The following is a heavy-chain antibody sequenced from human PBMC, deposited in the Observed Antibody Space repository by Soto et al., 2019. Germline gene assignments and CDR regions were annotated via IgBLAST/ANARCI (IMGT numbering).Heavy chain of an antibody. CDR2: ISSSGSTI. CDR3: ARGGFGEFGSFDY. V-gene: IGHV3-48*03. D-gene: IGHD3-10*01. Sequence: PGGSLRLSCAASGFTFSSYEMTWVRQAPGKGLEWVSYISSSGSTIYYADSVKGRFTISRDNAKNSLYLQMNSLRAEDTAVYYCARGGFGEFGSFDYWGQGTLVTVSS. CDR1: GFTFSSYE. J-gene: IGHJ4*02.